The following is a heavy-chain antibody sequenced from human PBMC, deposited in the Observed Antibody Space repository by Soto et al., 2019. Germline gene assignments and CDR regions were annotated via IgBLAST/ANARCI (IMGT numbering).Heavy chain of an antibody. Sequence: AVKVSCKASVGTFSSYAISWVRQAPGQGLEWMGGIIPIFGTANYAQKFQGRVTKTADEATRTAYMELSSLRSEDTAVYYCARDGGSWREMATIPDDAFDIWGQGTMVTVS. CDR2: IIPIFGTA. D-gene: IGHD5-12*01. CDR3: ARDGGSWREMATIPDDAFDI. V-gene: IGHV1-69*13. J-gene: IGHJ3*02. CDR1: VGTFSSYA.